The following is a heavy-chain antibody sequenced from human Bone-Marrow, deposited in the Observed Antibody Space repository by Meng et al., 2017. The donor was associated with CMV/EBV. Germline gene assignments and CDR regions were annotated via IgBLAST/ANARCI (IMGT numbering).Heavy chain of an antibody. Sequence: ASVKVSCKASGYTFTSYGISWVRQAPGQGLEWMGWISAYNGNTNYAQKLQGRVTMTTDTSTSTAHMELRSLRSDDTAVYYCARDRDDSRADPWGQGTLVTVSS. J-gene: IGHJ5*02. D-gene: IGHD3-22*01. V-gene: IGHV1-18*01. CDR1: GYTFTSYG. CDR2: ISAYNGNT. CDR3: ARDRDDSRADP.